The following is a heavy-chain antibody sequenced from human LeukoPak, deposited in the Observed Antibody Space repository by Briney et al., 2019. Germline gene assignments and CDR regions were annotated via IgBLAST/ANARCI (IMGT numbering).Heavy chain of an antibody. CDR2: IKEDGTKT. CDR1: GFTFSSYS. V-gene: IGHV3-7*05. CDR3: ARGEAFCDY. Sequence: GSLRLSCAASGFTFSSYSMNWVRQAPGKGLEWVANIKEDGTKTYYVDSVKGRFTVSRDNAQNSLYLQMNSLTPEDTAVYFCARGEAFCDYWGQGALVTVSS. J-gene: IGHJ4*02.